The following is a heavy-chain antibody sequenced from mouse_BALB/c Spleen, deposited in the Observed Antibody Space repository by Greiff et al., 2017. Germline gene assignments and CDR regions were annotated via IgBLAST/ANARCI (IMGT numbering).Heavy chain of an antibody. D-gene: IGHD2-4*01. V-gene: IGHV14-3*02. J-gene: IGHJ3*01. CDR2: IDPANGNT. CDR3: AIYYDYDEGCAY. CDR1: GFNIKDTY. Sequence: VQLKQSGAELVKPGASVKLSCTASGFNIKDTYMHWVKQRPEQGLEWIGRIDPANGNTKYDPKFQGKATITADTSSNTAYLQLSSLTSEDTAVYYCAIYYDYDEGCAYWGQGTLVTVSA.